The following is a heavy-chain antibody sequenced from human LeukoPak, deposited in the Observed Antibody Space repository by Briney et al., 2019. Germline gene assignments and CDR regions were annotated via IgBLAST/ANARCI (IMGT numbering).Heavy chain of an antibody. J-gene: IGHJ5*02. Sequence: GGSLRLSCAASGFTFSSYSMNWVRQAPGKGLEWVSSISSSSSYIYYADSVKGRFTISRDNAKNSLYLQMNSLRAEDTAVYYCARGSSAVINWFDPWGQGTLVTVSS. D-gene: IGHD6-19*01. CDR1: GFTFSSYS. CDR3: ARGSSAVINWFDP. CDR2: ISSSSSYI. V-gene: IGHV3-21*01.